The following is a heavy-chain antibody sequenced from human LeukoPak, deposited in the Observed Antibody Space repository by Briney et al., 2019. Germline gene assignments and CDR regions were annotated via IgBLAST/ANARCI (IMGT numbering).Heavy chain of an antibody. Sequence: PGGSLRLSCAASGFTFDDYAMHWVRQAPGKGLEWVSGISWNSGSIGYADSVKGRFTISRDNAKNSLYLQMNSLRAEDMALYYCANGKPYSIGWYYFDYWGQGTLVTVSS. D-gene: IGHD6-19*01. CDR1: GFTFDDYA. CDR2: ISWNSGSI. V-gene: IGHV3-9*03. CDR3: ANGKPYSIGWYYFDY. J-gene: IGHJ4*02.